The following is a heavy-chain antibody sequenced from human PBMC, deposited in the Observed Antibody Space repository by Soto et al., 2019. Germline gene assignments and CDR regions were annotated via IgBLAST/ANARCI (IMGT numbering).Heavy chain of an antibody. CDR2: INWHVDTT. J-gene: IGHJ6*02. CDR3: AKGATVPTHYQYYGMDV. CDR1: GFTFDDYA. D-gene: IGHD4-17*01. Sequence: EVQLVESGGVVVQPGGSLRLSCAASGFTFDDYAMCWVRQAPGKGLEWVSLINWHVDTTYYADSVKGRFTISRDNSNNALYLQMNSLRTEDTALYYCAKGATVPTHYQYYGMDVWGQGTTVTVSS. V-gene: IGHV3-43D*04.